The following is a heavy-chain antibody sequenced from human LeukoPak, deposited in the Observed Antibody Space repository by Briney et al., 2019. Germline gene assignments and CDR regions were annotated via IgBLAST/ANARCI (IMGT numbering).Heavy chain of an antibody. CDR3: ASRSVAYYFDY. CDR1: GGSFSGYY. CDR2: INHSGST. Sequence: SETLSLTCAVYGGSFSGYYWSWIRQPPGKGLEWIGEINHSGSTNYNPSLKSRVTISVDTSKSQFSLKLSSVTAADTAVYYCASRSVAYYFDYWGQGTLVTVSS. J-gene: IGHJ4*02. V-gene: IGHV4-34*01. D-gene: IGHD5-12*01.